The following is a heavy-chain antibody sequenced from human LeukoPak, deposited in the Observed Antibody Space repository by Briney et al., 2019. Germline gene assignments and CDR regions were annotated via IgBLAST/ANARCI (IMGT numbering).Heavy chain of an antibody. Sequence: TGGSLRLSCAISGLTFHDYAMSWVRQAPGKGLEWVSTIVGDSSKTYYADSVKGRFTISRDNSNYMLFLHMNNLRAEDTAIYYCAKQPYNYYYLDVWGKGTTVTVSS. CDR2: IVGDSSKT. V-gene: IGHV3-23*01. J-gene: IGHJ6*03. CDR3: AKQPYNYYYLDV. CDR1: GLTFHDYA. D-gene: IGHD2-21*01.